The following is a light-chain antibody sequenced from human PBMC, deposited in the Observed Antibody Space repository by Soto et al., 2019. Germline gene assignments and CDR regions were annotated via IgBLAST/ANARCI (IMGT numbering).Light chain of an antibody. V-gene: IGLV3-21*02. J-gene: IGLJ2*01. CDR1: NIGGKT. Sequence: SYELTQPPSVSVAPGQTARITCGGNNIGGKTVHWYQQKPGQAPVLVVFDDSDRPSGIPERFSGSNSGNTATLTISRVEAGDEADYYCQVWDNTSDHPVFGGGTKLTVL. CDR2: DDS. CDR3: QVWDNTSDHPV.